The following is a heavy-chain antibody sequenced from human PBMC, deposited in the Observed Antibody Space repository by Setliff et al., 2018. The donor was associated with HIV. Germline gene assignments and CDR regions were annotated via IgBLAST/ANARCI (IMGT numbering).Heavy chain of an antibody. J-gene: IGHJ1*01. V-gene: IGHV3-48*01. CDR1: GFRFSYYG. CDR3: VRDGGWLARI. CDR2: ISSSSTI. D-gene: IGHD2-15*01. Sequence: SCAASGFRFSYYGMNWVRDVPGKGLEWLSYISSSSTIYYADSVKGRFTISRDNSKNTVYLQMNSLRAEDTAVYFCVRDGGWLARIWGQGTLVTVLL.